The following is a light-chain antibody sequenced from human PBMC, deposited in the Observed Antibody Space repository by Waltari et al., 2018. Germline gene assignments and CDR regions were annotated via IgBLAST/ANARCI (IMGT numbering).Light chain of an antibody. Sequence: QSTLTQPASVSGSPGQSITISCTGSSSDVGAYNYVSWYKQYPNKAPKLMIYDVDNRPPRISNRFSGSKSGNTASLTISGLQAEDASVFYCSSYTNRSTVIFGGGTKLTVL. V-gene: IGLV2-14*03. CDR2: DVD. CDR3: SSYTNRSTVI. CDR1: SSDVGAYNY. J-gene: IGLJ2*01.